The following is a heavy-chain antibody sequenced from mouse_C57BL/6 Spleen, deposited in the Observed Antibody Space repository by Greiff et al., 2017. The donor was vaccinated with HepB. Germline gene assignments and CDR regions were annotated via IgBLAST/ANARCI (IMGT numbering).Heavy chain of an antibody. CDR2: ISSGGSYT. CDR3: AREEYDYGLDY. J-gene: IGHJ2*01. V-gene: IGHV5-6*02. D-gene: IGHD2-4*01. CDR1: GFTFSSYG. Sequence: EVKLVESGGDLVKPGGSLKLSCAASGFTFSSYGMSWVRQTPDKRLEWVATISSGGSYTYYPDSVKGRFTISRDNAKNTLYLQMSSLKSEDTAMYYCAREEYDYGLDYWGQGTTLTVSS.